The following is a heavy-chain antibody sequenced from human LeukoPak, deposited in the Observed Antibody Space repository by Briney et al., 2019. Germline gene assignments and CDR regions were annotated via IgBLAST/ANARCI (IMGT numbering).Heavy chain of an antibody. CDR1: GFTFSSYS. Sequence: GGSLRLSCAASGFTFSSYSMNWVRQAPGKGLEWVSYISSSSSTIYYPDSVKGRFTISRDNAKNSLYLQMNSLRAEDTAVYYCARGVTQQLITYWGQGTLATVSS. V-gene: IGHV3-48*01. D-gene: IGHD6-13*01. J-gene: IGHJ4*02. CDR2: ISSSSSTI. CDR3: ARGVTQQLITY.